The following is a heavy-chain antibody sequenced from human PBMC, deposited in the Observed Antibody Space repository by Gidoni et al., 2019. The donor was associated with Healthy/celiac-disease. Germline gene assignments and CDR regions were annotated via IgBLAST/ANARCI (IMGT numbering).Heavy chain of an antibody. J-gene: IGHJ4*02. CDR2: LNHSGST. D-gene: IGHD6-13*01. Sequence: QVQLQQWGAGLLKPSETLSLTCAAHVGSFSGYYWSWIRQPPGKGLEWTGELNHSGSTNYNPSLKRRVTISVDTSKNQFSLKLSSVTAADTAVYYCARGYSSSWSGGEGDYFDYWGQGTLVTVSS. CDR3: ARGYSSSWSGGEGDYFDY. V-gene: IGHV4-34*01. CDR1: VGSFSGYY.